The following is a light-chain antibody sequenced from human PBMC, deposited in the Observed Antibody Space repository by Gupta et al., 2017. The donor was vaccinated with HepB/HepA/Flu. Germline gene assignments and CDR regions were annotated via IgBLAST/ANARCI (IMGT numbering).Light chain of an antibody. CDR2: GAS. J-gene: IGKJ1*01. Sequence: DVQMTQSPPSLSASVGDRVTITCRASQSISVYVNWYQQKPGKAPKLLIYGASSLQSGVPSRFSGSGYGTDFTLTISSLQPEDFVTYYCQQRDSTPRTFGQGPKVEV. V-gene: IGKV1-39*01. CDR3: QQRDSTPRT. CDR1: QSISVY.